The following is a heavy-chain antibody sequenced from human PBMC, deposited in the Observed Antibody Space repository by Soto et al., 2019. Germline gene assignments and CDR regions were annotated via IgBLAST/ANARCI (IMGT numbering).Heavy chain of an antibody. CDR2: IIPILGIA. CDR1: GGTFSSYT. D-gene: IGHD5-12*01. CDR3: ARDKGEATIISGWFDP. J-gene: IGHJ5*02. Sequence: QVQLVQSGAEVKKPGSSVKVSCKASGGTFSSYTISWVRQAPGQGLEWMGRIIPILGIANYAQKFQGRVTITADKSTSTAYMELSSLRSEDTAVYYCARDKGEATIISGWFDPWGQGTLVTVSS. V-gene: IGHV1-69*08.